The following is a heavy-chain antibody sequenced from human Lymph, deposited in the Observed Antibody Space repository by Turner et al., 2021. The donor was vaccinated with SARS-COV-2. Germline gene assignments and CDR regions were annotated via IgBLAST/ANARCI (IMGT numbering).Heavy chain of an antibody. CDR2: ISYDGSNK. V-gene: IGHV3-30*04. J-gene: IGHJ4*02. D-gene: IGHD3-22*01. CDR3: ATLFTIPYYSDSSGYYTDY. CDR1: GFTFSSYA. Sequence: QVQLVESGGGVVQPGRSLSLSCAASGFTFSSYAMHWVRQAPGKGLEWVAVISYDGSNKYYADSVKGRFNISRDNSKNTLYLQVNSLRAEDTAVFYCATLFTIPYYSDSSGYYTDYWGQGTLVTVSS.